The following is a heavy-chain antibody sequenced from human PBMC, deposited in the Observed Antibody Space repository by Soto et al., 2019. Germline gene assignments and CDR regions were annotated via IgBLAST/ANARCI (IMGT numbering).Heavy chain of an antibody. J-gene: IGHJ4*02. D-gene: IGHD6-13*01. CDR2: INAGNGDT. Sequence: ASVKVSCKASGYTFTSYAMHWVRQAPGQRLEWMGWINAGNGDTKYSQNFQGRVTITRDTSASTAYMELSSLRSEETAVYYCARDRAGGSSWRGIDYWGQGTLVTVSS. CDR3: ARDRAGGSSWRGIDY. CDR1: GYTFTSYA. V-gene: IGHV1-3*01.